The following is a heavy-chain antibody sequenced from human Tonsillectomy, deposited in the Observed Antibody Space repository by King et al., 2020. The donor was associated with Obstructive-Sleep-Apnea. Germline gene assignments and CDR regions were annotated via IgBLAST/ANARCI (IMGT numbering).Heavy chain of an antibody. CDR3: VRGASGFDY. CDR2: IDNDGSST. J-gene: IGHJ4*02. Sequence: VQLVESGGGLVQPGESLRLSCAASGFTFSHFWMHWVRQTPGKGLVWVSRIDNDGSSTTYADSVKGRFIISRDNARKTVSLQMSSLRAEDTALYYCVRGASGFDYWGQGTLVTVSS. V-gene: IGHV3-74*01. CDR1: GFTFSHFW. D-gene: IGHD3-10*01.